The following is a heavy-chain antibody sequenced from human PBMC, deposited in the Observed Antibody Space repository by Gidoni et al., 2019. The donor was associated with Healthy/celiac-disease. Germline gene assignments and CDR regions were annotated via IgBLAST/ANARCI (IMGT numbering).Heavy chain of an antibody. Sequence: QLHLVESGGGVVQPGTSLRLSCAASGFPFNNDVMYWVRQAPGKGLEWVAVIVHDGTNKDYADSLKVRFTISRDNSKNTLYLHRNSLRPEDTAIYYCAKGASSGRYGGGFFDYWGQGTLVTVSS. D-gene: IGHD6-19*01. CDR1: GFPFNNDV. CDR2: IVHDGTNK. V-gene: IGHV3-30*18. J-gene: IGHJ4*02. CDR3: AKGASSGRYGGGFFDY.